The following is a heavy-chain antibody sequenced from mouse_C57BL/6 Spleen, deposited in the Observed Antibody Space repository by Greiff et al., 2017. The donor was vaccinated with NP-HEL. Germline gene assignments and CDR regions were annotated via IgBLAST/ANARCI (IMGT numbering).Heavy chain of an antibody. V-gene: IGHV5-17*01. D-gene: IGHD3-2*02. CDR3: ARPLRLYAMDY. Sequence: VQLQQSGGGLVKPGGSLKLSCAASGFTFSDYGMHWVRQAPEKGLEWVAYISSGSSTIYYADTVKGRFTISRDNAKNTLFLQMTSLRSEDTAMYYCARPLRLYAMDYWGQGTSVTVSS. J-gene: IGHJ4*01. CDR2: ISSGSSTI. CDR1: GFTFSDYG.